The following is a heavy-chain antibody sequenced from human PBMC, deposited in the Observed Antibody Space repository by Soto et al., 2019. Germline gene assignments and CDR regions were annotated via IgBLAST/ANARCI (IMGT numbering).Heavy chain of an antibody. V-gene: IGHV4-34*01. CDR1: GGSFSGYY. Sequence: PSETLSLTCAVYGGSFSGYYWSWIRQPPGKGLEWIGEINHSGSTNYNPSLKSRVTISVDTSKNQFSLKLSSVTAADTAVYYCASSGYDFWSGYYTDIDYWGQGTLVTVSS. D-gene: IGHD3-3*01. J-gene: IGHJ4*02. CDR3: ASSGYDFWSGYYTDIDY. CDR2: INHSGST.